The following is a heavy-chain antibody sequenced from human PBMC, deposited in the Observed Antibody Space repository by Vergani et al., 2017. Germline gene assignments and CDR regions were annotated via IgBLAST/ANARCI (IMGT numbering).Heavy chain of an antibody. CDR1: EYSFGNYW. J-gene: IGHJ4*02. CDR2: IYPAHSDT. V-gene: IGHV5-51*01. CDR3: ARHTTYTDS. D-gene: IGHD1-1*01. Sequence: EVELVQSGPEMRKPGASLKISCKGSEYSFGNYWIGCVRQMPGKGLEWMGIIYPAHSDTRYSPSFQGQVTISADKSISTAFLQWDSLKASDTALYYCARHTTYTDSWGQGTLVTVSS.